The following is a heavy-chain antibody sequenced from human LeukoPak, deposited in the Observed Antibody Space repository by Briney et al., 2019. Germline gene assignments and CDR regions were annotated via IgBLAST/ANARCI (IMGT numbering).Heavy chain of an antibody. CDR3: ARGIKVMRNNYGRIYYYYYLDV. V-gene: IGHV1-8*03. CDR1: EYSFTSYD. CDR2: MNPVSGNT. Sequence: GASVKVSCKASEYSFTSYDINWVRQATGQGLEWMGWMNPVSGNTGYAQKFQGRVTITRNTSISTAYMELSSLRSGDTAIYYCARGIKVMRNNYGRIYYYYYLDVWGNGTTVTVSS. J-gene: IGHJ6*03. D-gene: IGHD5-18*01.